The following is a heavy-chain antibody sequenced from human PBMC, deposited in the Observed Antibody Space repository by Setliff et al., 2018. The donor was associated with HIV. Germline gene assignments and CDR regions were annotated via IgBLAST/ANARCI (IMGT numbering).Heavy chain of an antibody. CDR3: ASAYIAAAGTEYFQH. J-gene: IGHJ1*01. Sequence: PSETLSLTCTVSGGSISSTSYYWGWIRQPPGKGLEWIGTIYHSGSTYYNPSLKSRVTISVDTSKNQFSLKLSSVTAADTAVYYCASAYIAAAGTEYFQHWGQGTLVTVS. V-gene: IGHV4-39*07. CDR1: GGSISSTSYY. D-gene: IGHD6-13*01. CDR2: IYHSGST.